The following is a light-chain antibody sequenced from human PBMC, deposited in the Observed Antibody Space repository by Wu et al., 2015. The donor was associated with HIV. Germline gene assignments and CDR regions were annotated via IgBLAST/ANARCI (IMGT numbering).Light chain of an antibody. CDR2: GAA. CDR1: QSVGTN. Sequence: EIVMTQSPATLSVSPGERATLSCRASQSVGTNLAWYQQKPGQAPRLLIAGAATRATGIPARFSGSGSGTEFTLTIDTMQSEDFAVYYCQHYNNWPPWAFGQGTKVEIK. V-gene: IGKV3-15*01. J-gene: IGKJ1*01. CDR3: QHYNNWPPWA.